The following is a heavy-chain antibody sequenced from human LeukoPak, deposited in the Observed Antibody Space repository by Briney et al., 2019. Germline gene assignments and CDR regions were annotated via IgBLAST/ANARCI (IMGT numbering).Heavy chain of an antibody. CDR3: ARDPGNWNSADYYYYYYMDV. D-gene: IGHD1-7*01. J-gene: IGHJ6*03. CDR2: IYTSGST. CDR1: GGSISSYY. V-gene: IGHV4-4*07. Sequence: SETLSLTCTVSGGSISSYYWSWIRQPAGKGLEWIGCIYTSGSTNYNPSLKSRVTMSVDTSKNQFSLKLSSVTAADTAVYYCARDPGNWNSADYYYYYYMDVWGKGTTVTVSS.